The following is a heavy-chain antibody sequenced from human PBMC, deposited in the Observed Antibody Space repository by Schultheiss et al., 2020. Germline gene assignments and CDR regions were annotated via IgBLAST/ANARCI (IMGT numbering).Heavy chain of an antibody. J-gene: IGHJ4*02. CDR2: ISYDGSNK. D-gene: IGHD3-16*01. V-gene: IGHV3-30*03. CDR1: GFTFTSYA. CDR3: ARGQRGVFDY. Sequence: GESLKISCAASGFTFTSYAMHWVRQAPGKGLEWVAVISYDGSNKYYADSVKGRFTISRDNSKNTLYLQMNSLRAEDTAVYYCARGQRGVFDYWGQGTLVTVSS.